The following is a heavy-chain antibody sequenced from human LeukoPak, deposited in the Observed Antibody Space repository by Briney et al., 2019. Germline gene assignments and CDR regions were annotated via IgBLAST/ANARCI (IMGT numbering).Heavy chain of an antibody. D-gene: IGHD1-1*01. J-gene: IGHJ4*02. CDR1: GGSFSGYY. V-gene: IGHV4-34*01. CDR3: ARGRTTGTTADY. Sequence: SETLSLTCAVYGGSFSGYYWSWIRQPPGKGLEWIGEINHSGNTNYNPSLKSRVTISVDTSKNQFSLKLSSVTAADTAVYYCARGRTTGTTADYWGQGTLVTVSS. CDR2: INHSGNT.